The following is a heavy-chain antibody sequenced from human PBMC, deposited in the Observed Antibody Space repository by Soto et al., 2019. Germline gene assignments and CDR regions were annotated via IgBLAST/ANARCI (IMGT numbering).Heavy chain of an antibody. V-gene: IGHV1-69*01. CDR1: GGTFSSFT. CDR2: IIPIYGTA. J-gene: IGHJ6*02. Sequence: QVQLVQSGAEVKKPGSSVKVSCKASGGTFSSFTISWVRQAPGQGLEWMGGIIPIYGTANYAQKFQGRVTITADASTRTAYMELSSLRSEDTDVYYCAKDRRADWESYYYYAMDVWVQGTTVTVSS. CDR3: AKDRRADWESYYYYAMDV. D-gene: IGHD1-26*01.